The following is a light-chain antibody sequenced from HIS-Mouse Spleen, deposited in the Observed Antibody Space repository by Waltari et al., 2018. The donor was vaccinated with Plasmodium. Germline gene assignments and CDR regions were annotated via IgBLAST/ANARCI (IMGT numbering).Light chain of an antibody. CDR2: GAS. CDR3: QQYNNWPPHT. J-gene: IGKJ2*01. V-gene: IGKV3-15*01. CDR1: QSVSSN. Sequence: ELVMTQSPATLSVSPGERANLSCRASQSVSSNLAWYQQKPGQAPRLLIYGASTRATGIPARFSGSGSGTEFTLTISSMQSEDFAVYYCQQYNNWPPHTFGQGTKLEIK.